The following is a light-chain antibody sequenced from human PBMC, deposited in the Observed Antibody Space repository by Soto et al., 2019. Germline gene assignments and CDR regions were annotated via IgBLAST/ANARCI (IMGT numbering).Light chain of an antibody. CDR3: SSYAGSNNLV. J-gene: IGLJ2*01. CDR2: EVN. Sequence: QSVLTQPPSASGSPGQSVTISCTGTSSDAGGYNYVSWYQQHPGKAPKLMIYEVNKRPSGVPDRFSGSKSGNTASLTVSGLQAEDEADYYCSSYAGSNNLVFGGGTKLTVL. V-gene: IGLV2-8*01. CDR1: SSDAGGYNY.